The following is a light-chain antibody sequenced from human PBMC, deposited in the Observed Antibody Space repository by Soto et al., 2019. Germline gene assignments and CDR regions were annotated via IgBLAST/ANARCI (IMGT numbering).Light chain of an antibody. CDR2: VTSDGSH. CDR3: QAWGTGGV. Sequence: QPVLTQSPSASASPGASVKLTCTLSSGHSDYAIAWHQQQPEKGPRYLMKVTSDGSHTKGDGIPDRFSGSSSGADRYLTISSLRSDDEAHYYCQAWGTGGVFGGGTKVTVL. V-gene: IGLV4-69*01. CDR1: SGHSDYA. J-gene: IGLJ3*02.